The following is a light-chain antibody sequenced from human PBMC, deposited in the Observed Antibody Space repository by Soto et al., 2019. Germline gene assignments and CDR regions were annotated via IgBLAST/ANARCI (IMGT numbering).Light chain of an antibody. V-gene: IGLV2-14*03. CDR3: SSYTAFTLYV. Sequence: QSVLTQPASVSGSPGQSISISCTGTSSHVGGYNYVSWYQHQPGKAPKLVIFDVSGRPSGISNRFSGSKSGNTASLTISGLRPEDEADYYCSSYTAFTLYVFGSGTRSPS. CDR1: SSHVGGYNY. CDR2: DVS. J-gene: IGLJ1*01.